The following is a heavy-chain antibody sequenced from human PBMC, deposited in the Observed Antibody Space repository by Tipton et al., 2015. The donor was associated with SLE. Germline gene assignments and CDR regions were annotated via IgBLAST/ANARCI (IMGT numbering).Heavy chain of an antibody. J-gene: IGHJ4*02. Sequence: SLRLSCAASGFPFSTYSMNWVRQASGKGLEWVSSITSTSSYTYYTDSVKGRFTISRDNAKNSLYLQMNSLRAEDTAVYYCARVLDYWGQGTLVTVSS. V-gene: IGHV3-21*01. CDR2: ITSTSSYT. CDR1: GFPFSTYS. CDR3: ARVLDY.